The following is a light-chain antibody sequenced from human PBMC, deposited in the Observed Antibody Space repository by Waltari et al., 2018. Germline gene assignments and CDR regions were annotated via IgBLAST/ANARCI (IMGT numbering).Light chain of an antibody. V-gene: IGKV1D-12*01. CDR3: QQADSCPYT. Sequence: GDRVTITCRASQDISSWLAWYQQKPGKAPELLIYSSSTLHFGVPSRFSGSRSGTEFSLTITGLQPDDSATYFCQQADSCPYTYGQGTKLDI. CDR2: SSS. CDR1: QDISSW. J-gene: IGKJ2*01.